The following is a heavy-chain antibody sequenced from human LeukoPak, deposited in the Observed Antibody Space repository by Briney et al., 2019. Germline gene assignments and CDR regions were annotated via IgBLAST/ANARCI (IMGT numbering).Heavy chain of an antibody. CDR2: ISGSGGGA. CDR1: GFTFNNYV. Sequence: GASLQISCAASGFTFNNYVMSWVRQSPGKGLGGVSAISGSGGGAYYANSVKGRFTISRDNSKNTLYLQMNTVRAEDTAVYYCSKDSIDVIAVYYFDYWGQGTLVTVSS. CDR3: SKDSIDVIAVYYFDY. D-gene: IGHD2-21*01. V-gene: IGHV3-23*01. J-gene: IGHJ4*02.